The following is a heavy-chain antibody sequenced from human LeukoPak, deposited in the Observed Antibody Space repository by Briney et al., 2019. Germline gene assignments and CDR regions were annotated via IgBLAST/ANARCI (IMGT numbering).Heavy chain of an antibody. CDR2: INPKSGDR. Sequence: ASVKVSCKASGYTFTGNYLHWVRQAPGQGLEWVGWINPKSGDRSYAQTFQGRVTMTRDTSITTAYMDLSSLRSDDTAVYYCASGASSRTNAYRYWGQGTLVTVSS. V-gene: IGHV1-2*02. CDR3: ASGASSRTNAYRY. J-gene: IGHJ4*02. D-gene: IGHD2-2*01. CDR1: GYTFTGNY.